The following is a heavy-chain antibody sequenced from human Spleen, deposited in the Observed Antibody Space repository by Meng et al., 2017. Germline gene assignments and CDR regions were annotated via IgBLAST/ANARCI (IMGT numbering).Heavy chain of an antibody. Sequence: QVQLQPWGAGLLQPSETLSLPCVVSGGSFSDYYWSWIRQPPGKGLEWIGEINHSGSTNYNPSLESRATISVDTSQNNLSLKLSSVTAADSAVYYCARGPTTMAHDFDYWGQGTLVTVSS. CDR2: INHSGST. CDR1: GGSFSDYY. V-gene: IGHV4-34*01. CDR3: ARGPTTMAHDFDY. D-gene: IGHD4-11*01. J-gene: IGHJ4*02.